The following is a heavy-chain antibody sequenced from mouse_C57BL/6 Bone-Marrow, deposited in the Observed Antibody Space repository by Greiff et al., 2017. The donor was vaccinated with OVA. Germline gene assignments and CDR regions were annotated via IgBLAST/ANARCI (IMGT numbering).Heavy chain of an antibody. CDR2: IYPRDGST. V-gene: IGHV1-78*01. CDR1: GYTFTDHT. CDR3: ARSPTVPSLYWYFDV. Sequence: VQLQQSDAELVKPGASVKISCKVSGYTFTDHTIHWMKQRPEPGLEWIGYIYPRDGSTKYNEKFKGKATLTADKSSSTAYMQLNSLTSEDSAVYFCARSPTVPSLYWYFDVGGTGTTVTVSS. J-gene: IGHJ1*03. D-gene: IGHD1-1*01.